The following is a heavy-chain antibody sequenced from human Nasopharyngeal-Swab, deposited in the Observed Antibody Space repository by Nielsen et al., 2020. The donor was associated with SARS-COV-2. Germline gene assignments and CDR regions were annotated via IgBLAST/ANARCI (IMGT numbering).Heavy chain of an antibody. Sequence: GGSLRLSCAASGFTFSSYAMSWVRQAPGKGLEWVSAISGSGGSTYYADSVKGRFTISRDNSKNTLYLQMNSLRAEDTAVYYCAKPHSWGQQLVTDSYYFDYWGQGTLVTVSS. D-gene: IGHD6-13*01. CDR3: AKPHSWGQQLVTDSYYFDY. J-gene: IGHJ4*02. CDR2: ISGSGGST. CDR1: GFTFSSYA. V-gene: IGHV3-23*01.